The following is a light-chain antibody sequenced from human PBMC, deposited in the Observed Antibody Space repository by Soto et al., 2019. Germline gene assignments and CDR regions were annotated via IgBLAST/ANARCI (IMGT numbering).Light chain of an antibody. V-gene: IGKV3-15*01. Sequence: EIVLTQSPATLSVSPGERVTLSCRASESLSYFLAWYQHKPGQSPRLLIYGVSTRVAGVPSRFSGGGSATDFTLTISSLQSEGFAVYYCQSYNDWPFAFGQGTKLEI. J-gene: IGKJ2*01. CDR3: QSYNDWPFA. CDR2: GVS. CDR1: ESLSYF.